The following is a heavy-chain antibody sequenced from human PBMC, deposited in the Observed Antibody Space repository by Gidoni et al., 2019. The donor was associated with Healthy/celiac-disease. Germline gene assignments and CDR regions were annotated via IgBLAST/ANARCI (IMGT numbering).Heavy chain of an antibody. CDR2: IWYDGSNK. CDR1: GFTFSSYG. V-gene: IGHV3-33*01. J-gene: IGHJ4*02. CDR3: AREVEDSSGYYYIFDY. D-gene: IGHD3-22*01. Sequence: QVQLVESGGGVVQPGRSLRLSCAASGFTFSSYGMHWVRQAPGKGLEWVAVIWYDGSNKYYADSVKGRFTISRDNSKNTLYLQMNSLRAEDTAVYYCAREVEDSSGYYYIFDYWGQGTLVTVSS.